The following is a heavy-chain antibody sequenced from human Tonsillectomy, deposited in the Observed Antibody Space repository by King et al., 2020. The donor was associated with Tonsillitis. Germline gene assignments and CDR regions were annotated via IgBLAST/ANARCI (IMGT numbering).Heavy chain of an antibody. J-gene: IGHJ4*02. D-gene: IGHD1-1*01. CDR2: IIDSGDST. V-gene: IGHV3-23*04. Sequence: EVQLVESGGGLVQPGESLRLSCAASGFTFNRFAMSWVRQAPGKGLEWVSAIIDSGDSTYYADSVKGRFTISRDNSRSTLYLQMNSLTAEDTAVYYCAKDRVATGTEFDYWGQGTLDTVSS. CDR1: GFTFNRFA. CDR3: AKDRVATGTEFDY.